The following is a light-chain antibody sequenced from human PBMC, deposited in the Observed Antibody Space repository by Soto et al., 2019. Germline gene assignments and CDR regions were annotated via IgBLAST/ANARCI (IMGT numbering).Light chain of an antibody. CDR3: QHSTNWEYN. CDR1: QSVSSS. Sequence: EIVLTQSPATLSLSPGERATLSCRASQSVSSSLAWYQQKPGQAPRLLIYGASKRAPGIPVRFSASGSGTDFTLPISSLEPEDFAVYSCQHSTNWEYNFGQGTKGDIK. V-gene: IGKV3-11*01. CDR2: GAS. J-gene: IGKJ2*01.